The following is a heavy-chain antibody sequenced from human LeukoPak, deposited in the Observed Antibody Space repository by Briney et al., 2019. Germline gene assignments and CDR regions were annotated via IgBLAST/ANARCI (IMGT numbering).Heavy chain of an antibody. J-gene: IGHJ3*02. CDR3: ARTGGYPRTNGAFDI. Sequence: SETLSLTCTVSGASISSGSYYWSWIRQPAGKGLEWIGRVYTSGSTDYNPSLKSRVTISVDTSKNKFSLKLSSVTAADTAVYYCARTGGYPRTNGAFDIWGQGTMVTVSS. CDR1: GASISSGSYY. CDR2: VYTSGST. D-gene: IGHD2-8*02. V-gene: IGHV4-61*02.